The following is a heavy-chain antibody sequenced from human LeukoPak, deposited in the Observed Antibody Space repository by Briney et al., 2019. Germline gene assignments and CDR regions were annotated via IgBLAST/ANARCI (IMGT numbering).Heavy chain of an antibody. CDR2: MNPNSGNT. CDR1: GYTFTSYD. CDR3: ARDSREVWSGYYAFDY. Sequence: ASVKVSCKASGYTFTSYDINWVRQATGQGLEWMGWMNPNSGNTGYAQKFQGRVTITTDESTSTAYMELSSLRSEDTAVYYCARDSREVWSGYYAFDYWGQGTLVTVSS. D-gene: IGHD3-3*01. J-gene: IGHJ4*02. V-gene: IGHV1-8*03.